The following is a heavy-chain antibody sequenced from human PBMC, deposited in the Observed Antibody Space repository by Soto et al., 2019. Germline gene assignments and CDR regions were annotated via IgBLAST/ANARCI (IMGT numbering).Heavy chain of an antibody. Sequence: QVQLQESGPGLVKPSQTLSLTCTVSGGSISSGDYYWSWIRQPPGKGLEWIGYIYYSGSTYYNPSLQSRVTISVDTSKHQFSLKLSSVTAADTAVYYCARDRPYCSSTSCYDHYGMDVWGQGTTVTVSS. CDR3: ARDRPYCSSTSCYDHYGMDV. V-gene: IGHV4-30-4*01. J-gene: IGHJ6*02. CDR2: IYYSGST. CDR1: GGSISSGDYY. D-gene: IGHD2-2*01.